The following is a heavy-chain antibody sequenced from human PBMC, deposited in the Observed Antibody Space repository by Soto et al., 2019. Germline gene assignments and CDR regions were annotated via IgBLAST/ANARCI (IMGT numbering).Heavy chain of an antibody. J-gene: IGHJ4*02. CDR1: GYTFTSYG. Sequence: QVQLVQSGAEVKKPGASVKVSCKASGYTFTSYGISWVRQAPGQGLEWMGWISAYNGNTNYAQKLQGRVTMTTDTSTSTAYRELRSLRSDDTAVYYCARDGRVKVGATRGVSVWGQGTLVTVSS. D-gene: IGHD1-26*01. V-gene: IGHV1-18*01. CDR3: ARDGRVKVGATRGVSV. CDR2: ISAYNGNT.